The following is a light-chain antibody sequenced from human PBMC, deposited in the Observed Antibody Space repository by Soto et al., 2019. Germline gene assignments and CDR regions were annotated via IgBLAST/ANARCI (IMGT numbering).Light chain of an antibody. Sequence: VVMTQSPLSLPVTLGQPASISCRSSQSPVITEGNTLLNWFHQRPGQSPRRLIYAVSIRDSGVPDRFSGGGSGTEFTLKISRVEADDVGVYYCMQGASWPYTFGQGTKLEI. CDR2: AVS. CDR1: QSPVITEGNTL. CDR3: MQGASWPYT. J-gene: IGKJ2*01. V-gene: IGKV2-30*01.